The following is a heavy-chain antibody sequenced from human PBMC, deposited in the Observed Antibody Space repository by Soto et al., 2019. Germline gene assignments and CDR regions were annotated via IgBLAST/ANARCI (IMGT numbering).Heavy chain of an antibody. CDR3: ARDSPDYGDSFDP. V-gene: IGHV1-18*01. CDR1: GYTFTSYG. D-gene: IGHD4-17*01. CDR2: ISAYNGNT. Sequence: ASVKVSFKTSGYTFTSYGISWVRQAPGQGLEWMGWISAYNGNTNYAQKLQGRVTMTTDTSTSTAYMELRSLRSDDTAVYYCARDSPDYGDSFDPWGQGTLVTVSS. J-gene: IGHJ5*02.